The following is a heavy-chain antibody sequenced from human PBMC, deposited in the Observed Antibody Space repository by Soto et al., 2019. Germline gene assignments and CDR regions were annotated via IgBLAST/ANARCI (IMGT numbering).Heavy chain of an antibody. Sequence: QLQLVESGGGVVQPGRSLRLSCAASGFTFSSHGMQWVRQAPGNGLEWVAVIGRDGSVSYYRDSVRGRFTVSRDNSKNIVYLQMDSLRAEDTAVYYCTKEFRHDNWFFEHWGQGMLVTVSS. D-gene: IGHD3-10*01. CDR2: IGRDGSVS. CDR1: GFTFSSHG. V-gene: IGHV3-33*06. CDR3: TKEFRHDNWFFEH. J-gene: IGHJ4*02.